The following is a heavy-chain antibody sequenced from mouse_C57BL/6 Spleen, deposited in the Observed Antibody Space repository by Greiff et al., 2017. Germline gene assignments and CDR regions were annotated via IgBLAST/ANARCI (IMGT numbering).Heavy chain of an antibody. D-gene: IGHD1-1*01. V-gene: IGHV1-55*01. J-gene: IGHJ1*03. CDR2: IYPGSGST. CDR3: ARSAYYGSSYWYVDV. Sequence: QVQLQQPGAELVKPGASVKMSCTASGYTFTSYWITWVKQRPGQGLEWIGDIYPGSGSTNYNEKFKSKATLTVDTSSSTAYMQLSSLTSEDSAVYYCARSAYYGSSYWYVDVWGTGTTVTVSS. CDR1: GYTFTSYW.